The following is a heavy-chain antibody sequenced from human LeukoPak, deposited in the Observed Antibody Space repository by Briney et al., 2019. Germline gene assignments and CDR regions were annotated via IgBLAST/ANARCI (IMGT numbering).Heavy chain of an antibody. CDR1: GFTCSSYA. CDR2: ISGSGGST. CDR3: PKATDLGYSYTQIEY. Sequence: GGSLRFSCAASGFTCSSYAMHWVRQAPGKGLEWVSAISGSGGSTYYADSVKGRFTISRDNSKNTLYLQMNSLRAEDTAVYHCPKATDLGYSYTQIEYWGQGTLVTVSS. J-gene: IGHJ4*02. V-gene: IGHV3-23*01. D-gene: IGHD5-18*01.